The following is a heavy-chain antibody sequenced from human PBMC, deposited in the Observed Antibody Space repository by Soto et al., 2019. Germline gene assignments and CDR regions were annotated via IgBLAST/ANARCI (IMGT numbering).Heavy chain of an antibody. CDR2: INHSGST. D-gene: IGHD3-3*01. V-gene: IGHV4-34*01. Sequence: NPAETLSLTCAVYGGSFSGYYWSWIRQAPGKGLEWIGEINHSGSTNYNPSLKSRVTISVDTSKNQFSLKLSSVTAADTAVYYCARGRVDFWSGYYKNYYYYGMDVWGQGTTVTVSS. CDR1: GGSFSGYY. CDR3: ARGRVDFWSGYYKNYYYYGMDV. J-gene: IGHJ6*02.